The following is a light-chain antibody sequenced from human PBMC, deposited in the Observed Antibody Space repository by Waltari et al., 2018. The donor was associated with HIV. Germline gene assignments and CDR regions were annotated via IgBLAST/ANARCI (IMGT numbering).Light chain of an antibody. J-gene: IGLJ1*01. CDR2: EVT. CDR3: GSYAVSNYV. CDR1: SSDVGSYNL. Sequence: QSALTQPASVSGSPGQSITISCTGTSSDVGSYNLVSCYQQHPGNAPKLMIYEVTKRPSGVSNHFSGSKSGNTASLTISGLQAEDEADYRCGSYAVSNYVFGTGTKVTVL. V-gene: IGLV2-23*02.